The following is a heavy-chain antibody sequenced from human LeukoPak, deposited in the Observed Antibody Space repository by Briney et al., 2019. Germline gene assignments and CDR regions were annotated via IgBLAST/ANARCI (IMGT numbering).Heavy chain of an antibody. Sequence: PSETLSLTCTVSGISITTYYWTWIRQPPGKGLEWIGLIHYSGSTTYNPSLKSRVTISIDTSKNQFSLHLSSVTGADTAVYYCARDISEVGESHYFDDWGQGALVTVTS. V-gene: IGHV4-59*01. J-gene: IGHJ4*02. CDR3: ARDISEVGESHYFDD. D-gene: IGHD1-26*01. CDR1: GISITTYY. CDR2: IHYSGST.